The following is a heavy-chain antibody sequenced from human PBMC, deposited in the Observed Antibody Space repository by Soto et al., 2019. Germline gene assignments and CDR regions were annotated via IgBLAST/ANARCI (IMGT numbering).Heavy chain of an antibody. CDR2: INPSGGST. CDR1: GYTFTSYY. CDR3: AREGLSRAGYSFDWFDP. Sequence: QVRLVQSGAEVKKPGASLKVSCKASGYTFTSYYMHWVRQAPGQGLEWMGIINPSGGSTSYAQKFQGRVTMTRDTSTSTVYMELSSLRSEDTAVYYCAREGLSRAGYSFDWFDPCRQGTLVTVSS. V-gene: IGHV1-46*01. D-gene: IGHD5-18*01. J-gene: IGHJ5*02.